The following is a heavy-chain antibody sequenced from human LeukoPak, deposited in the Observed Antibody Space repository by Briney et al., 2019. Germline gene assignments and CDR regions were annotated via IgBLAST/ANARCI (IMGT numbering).Heavy chain of an antibody. CDR3: ARVPGDDFGGISGTDAFDI. V-gene: IGHV4-34*01. CDR2: INHSGST. Sequence: PSETLSLTCAVYGGSFSGYYWSWIRQPPGKGLEWIGEINHSGSTNCSPPLKSRVTISGDTSKNQFSLKLTSVTAADTAFYYCARVPGDDFGGISGTDAFDIWSQGTMVIVSS. J-gene: IGHJ3*02. CDR1: GGSFSGYY. D-gene: IGHD4-23*01.